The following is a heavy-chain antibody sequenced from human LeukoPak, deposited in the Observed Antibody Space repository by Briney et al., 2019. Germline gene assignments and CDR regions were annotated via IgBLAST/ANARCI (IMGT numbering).Heavy chain of an antibody. Sequence: PGGSLRLSCVASGFTFSSSSMSWVRRAPGKGLECVSSIRASDGRTYYGDSVEGRFTISRDNSKNTLYLQMNSLRAEDTAVYYCAKLVNYWGQGLLVTVSS. V-gene: IGHV3-23*01. CDR2: IRASDGRT. D-gene: IGHD2-21*01. CDR3: AKLVNY. CDR1: GFTFSSSS. J-gene: IGHJ4*02.